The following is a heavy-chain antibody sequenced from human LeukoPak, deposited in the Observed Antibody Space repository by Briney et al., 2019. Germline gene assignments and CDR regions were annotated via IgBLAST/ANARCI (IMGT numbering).Heavy chain of an antibody. V-gene: IGHV4-39*01. Sequence: SETLSLTCTVSGGSISGSSYYWGWIRQPPGKGLEWIGSIYYSGSTYYNPSLKSRVTISVDTSKNQFSLKLSSVTAADTAVYYCARHSGFLEWLLDHWGQGTLVTVSS. CDR2: IYYSGST. J-gene: IGHJ4*02. CDR3: ARHSGFLEWLLDH. D-gene: IGHD3-3*01. CDR1: GGSISGSSYY.